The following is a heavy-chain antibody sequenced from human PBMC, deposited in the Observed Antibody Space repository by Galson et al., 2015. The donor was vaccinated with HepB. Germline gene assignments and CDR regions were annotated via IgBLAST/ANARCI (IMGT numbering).Heavy chain of an antibody. D-gene: IGHD3-22*01. CDR2: ISWDGGST. J-gene: IGHJ4*02. CDR3: AKAFAAGNYDSSGYYSIDY. V-gene: IGHV3-43D*03. CDR1: GFTFDDYA. Sequence: SLRLSCAASGFTFDDYAMHWVRQAPGKGLEWVSLISWDGGSTYYADSVKGRFTISRDNSKNSLYLQMNSLRAEDTALYYCAKAFAAGNYDSSGYYSIDYWGQGTLVTVSS.